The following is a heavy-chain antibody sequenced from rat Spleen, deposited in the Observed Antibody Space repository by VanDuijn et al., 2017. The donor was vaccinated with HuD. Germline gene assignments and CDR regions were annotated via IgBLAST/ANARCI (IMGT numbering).Heavy chain of an antibody. CDR3: ARLGYNSGHHYFDY. J-gene: IGHJ2*01. CDR2: IWSGGSA. D-gene: IGHD4-3*01. CDR1: GFSLISNS. V-gene: IGHV2-1*01. Sequence: QVQLKESGPGLLQPSQSLSLTCAVSGFSLISNSVTWVLQPPGKGLEWMATIWSGGSADYNSVLKSRLSISRDTSKSQVFLKMNSLQTEDTAIYFCARLGYNSGHHYFDYWGQGVMVTVSS.